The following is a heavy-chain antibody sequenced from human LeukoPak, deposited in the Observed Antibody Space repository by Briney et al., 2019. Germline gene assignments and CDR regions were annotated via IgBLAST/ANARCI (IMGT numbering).Heavy chain of an antibody. Sequence: PSETLSLTCTVSGGSLSSYYWSWIRQPAGKGLEWIGRIYTSGSTNYNPSLKSRVTMSVDTSKNQFSLKLSSVTAADTAVYYCAKDGFGEYPGAFDIWGQGTMVTVSS. V-gene: IGHV4-4*07. D-gene: IGHD3-10*01. CDR2: IYTSGST. CDR1: GGSLSSYY. J-gene: IGHJ3*02. CDR3: AKDGFGEYPGAFDI.